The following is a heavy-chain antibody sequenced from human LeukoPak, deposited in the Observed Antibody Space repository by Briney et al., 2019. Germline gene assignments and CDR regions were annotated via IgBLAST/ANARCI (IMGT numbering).Heavy chain of an antibody. CDR2: INHSGST. CDR3: ARADVETVRGYYFDY. D-gene: IGHD4-11*01. V-gene: IGHV4-34*01. J-gene: IGHJ4*02. Sequence: SETLSLTCAVYGGSFSGYYWSWIRQPPGKGLEWIGEINHSGSTNYNPSLKSRVTISVDTSKNQFSLKLSSVTAADTAVCYCARADVETVRGYYFDYWGQRTLVTVSS. CDR1: GGSFSGYY.